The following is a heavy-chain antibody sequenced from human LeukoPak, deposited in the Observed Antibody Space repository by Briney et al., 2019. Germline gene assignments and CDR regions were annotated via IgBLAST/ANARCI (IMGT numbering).Heavy chain of an antibody. CDR1: GLTFRSYA. V-gene: IGHV3-30*18. J-gene: IGHJ4*02. CDR2: ISYDGRNK. CDR3: AKDLDDHGSGTCFDY. Sequence: PGGSLRLSCAASGLTFRSYAIHWVRQAPGKGLEWVAVISYDGRNKYYSDSAKGRFTISRDNSKNTLFLQMNSLRAEDTAVYYCAKDLDDHGSGTCFDYWGQGTLVTVSS. D-gene: IGHD3-10*01.